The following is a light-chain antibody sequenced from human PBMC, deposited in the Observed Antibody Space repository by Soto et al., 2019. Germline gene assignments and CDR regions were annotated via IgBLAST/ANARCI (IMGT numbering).Light chain of an antibody. Sequence: EIVMTQSPASLSVSPGERAALSCRASQSVGRNLAWYQQKPGQAPRLLIYDASTRATGIPARFSGSGSGTDFTLTISRLELEDFAVYYCQHYRSAPFTFGPGTKVDIK. CDR1: QSVGRN. V-gene: IGKV3-15*01. CDR3: QHYRSAPFT. CDR2: DAS. J-gene: IGKJ3*01.